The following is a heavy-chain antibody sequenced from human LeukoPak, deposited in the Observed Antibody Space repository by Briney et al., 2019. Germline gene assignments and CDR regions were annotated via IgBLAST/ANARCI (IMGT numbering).Heavy chain of an antibody. Sequence: GGSLRLSCAASGFTFSSYSMNWVRQAPGKGLEWVSSISSSSSYIYYADSVKGRFTISRDNAKNSLYLQMNSLRAEDTAVYYCARERGPDYYDSSGGFDYWGQGTLVTVSS. D-gene: IGHD3-22*01. CDR2: ISSSSSYI. J-gene: IGHJ4*02. CDR1: GFTFSSYS. CDR3: ARERGPDYYDSSGGFDY. V-gene: IGHV3-21*01.